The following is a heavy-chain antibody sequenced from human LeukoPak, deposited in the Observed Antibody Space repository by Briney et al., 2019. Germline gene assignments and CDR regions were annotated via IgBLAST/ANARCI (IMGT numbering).Heavy chain of an antibody. CDR2: ISGSGGST. Sequence: GGSLRLSCAASGFTFSSYAMSWVRQAPGKGLEWVSAISGSGGSTYYADSVKGRFTISRDNSKNTLYLQMNSLRAEDTAVYYCAKGAGYYCAAYESYHFDYWGQGTLVTVSS. V-gene: IGHV3-23*01. CDR3: AKGAGYYCAAYESYHFDY. CDR1: GFTFSSYA. J-gene: IGHJ4*02. D-gene: IGHD3-9*01.